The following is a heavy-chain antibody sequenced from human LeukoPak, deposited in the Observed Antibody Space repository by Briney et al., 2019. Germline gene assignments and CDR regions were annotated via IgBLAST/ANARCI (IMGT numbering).Heavy chain of an antibody. CDR2: IIPILGIV. CDR1: GYTFTSYD. J-gene: IGHJ4*02. V-gene: IGHV1-69*04. CDR3: ARDQGYSYGLSGFDY. Sequence: SVKVSCKASGYTFTSYDINWVRQAPGQGLEWMGRIIPILGIVNYAQKFQGRVTITADKSRSTAYMELSSLRSEDTAVYYCARDQGYSYGLSGFDYWGQGTLVTVSS. D-gene: IGHD5-18*01.